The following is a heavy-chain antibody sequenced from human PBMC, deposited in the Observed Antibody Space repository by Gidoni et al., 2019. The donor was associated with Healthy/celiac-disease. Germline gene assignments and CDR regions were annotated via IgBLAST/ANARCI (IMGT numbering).Heavy chain of an antibody. CDR2: ISYDGSNK. J-gene: IGHJ6*02. Sequence: QVQLVESGGGGVQPGRSLILSCAASGFTSSSYAMHWVRQAPGKGLEWVAVISYDGSNKYYADSVKCRFTISRDNSKNTLYLQMNSLRAEDTAVYYCASTAVESYYYYGMDVWGQGTTVTVSS. V-gene: IGHV3-30-3*01. CDR1: GFTSSSYA. CDR3: ASTAVESYYYYGMDV. D-gene: IGHD4-17*01.